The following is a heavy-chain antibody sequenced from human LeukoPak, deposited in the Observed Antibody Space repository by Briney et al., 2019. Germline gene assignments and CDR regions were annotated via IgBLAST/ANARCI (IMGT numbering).Heavy chain of an antibody. V-gene: IGHV3-23*01. J-gene: IGHJ6*02. CDR3: AKDLTTVTPRNGMDV. D-gene: IGHD4-17*01. Sequence: GGSLRLSCTASGFTFSSYVMSWVRQVPGKGLEWVSAISGTGRTTYYTDSVKGRFTISRDNSKSTIYLQMNSLRAEDTAVYYCAKDLTTVTPRNGMDVWGQGTTVTVSS. CDR2: ISGTGRTT. CDR1: GFTFSSYV.